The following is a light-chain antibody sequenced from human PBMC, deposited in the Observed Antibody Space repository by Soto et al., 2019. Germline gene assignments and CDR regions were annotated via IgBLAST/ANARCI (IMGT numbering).Light chain of an antibody. J-gene: IGKJ5*01. V-gene: IGKV3-15*01. CDR2: GAS. CDR3: QQYYNWPRT. Sequence: EIVLTQSPATLSVSPGERATLSCRASENIYTNLPWYQQKPGQAPRLLFYGASTRATGLPARFSGTGSGTEFTLTINSLQAEDSAVYYCQQYYNWPRTFGQGTRLEIK. CDR1: ENIYTN.